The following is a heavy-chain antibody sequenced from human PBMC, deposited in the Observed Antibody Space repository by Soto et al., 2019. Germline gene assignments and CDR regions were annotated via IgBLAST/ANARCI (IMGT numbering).Heavy chain of an antibody. V-gene: IGHV3-21*01. Sequence: LRLSCAASGFTFSSYSMNWVRQAPGKGLEWVSSISSSSSYIYYADSVRGRFTISRDNAKNSLYLQMNSLRAEDTAVYYCARDDYDFWSGYPLGMDVWGQGTTVTVSS. CDR3: ARDDYDFWSGYPLGMDV. D-gene: IGHD3-3*01. CDR2: ISSSSSYI. J-gene: IGHJ6*02. CDR1: GFTFSSYS.